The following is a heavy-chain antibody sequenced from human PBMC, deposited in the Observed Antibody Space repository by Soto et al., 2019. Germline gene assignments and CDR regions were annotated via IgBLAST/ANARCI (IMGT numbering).Heavy chain of an antibody. CDR3: ASSRGAHYYYYGMDV. J-gene: IGHJ6*02. Sequence: PGESLKISCQGSGYSFTSYWISWVRQMPGKGLEWMGRIDPSDSYTNYSPSFQGHVTISADKSISTAYLQWSSLKASDTAMYYCASSRGAHYYYYGMDVWGQGTTVTVSS. V-gene: IGHV5-10-1*01. CDR1: GYSFTSYW. CDR2: IDPSDSYT. D-gene: IGHD3-10*01.